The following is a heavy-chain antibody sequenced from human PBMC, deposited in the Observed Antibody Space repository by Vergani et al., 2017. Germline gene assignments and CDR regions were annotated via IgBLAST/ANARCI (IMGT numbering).Heavy chain of an antibody. CDR3: ARRSTCSEEAFDI. V-gene: IGHV4-39*01. Sequence: QLQLQESGPGLVKPSETLSLTCTVSGGSISSSSYYWGWIRQPPGKGLEWIGSIYYSGSTYYNPSLKSRVTISVDTSKNQFSLKLSSVTAADTAVYYCARRSTCSEEAFDIWGQGTMVTVSS. CDR1: GGSISSSSYY. J-gene: IGHJ3*02. D-gene: IGHD2-2*01. CDR2: IYYSGST.